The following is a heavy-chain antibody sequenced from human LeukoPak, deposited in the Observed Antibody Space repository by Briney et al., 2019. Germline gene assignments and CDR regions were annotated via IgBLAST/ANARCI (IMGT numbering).Heavy chain of an antibody. D-gene: IGHD1-26*01. J-gene: IGHJ4*02. V-gene: IGHV3-9*01. CDR3: AKDMGWELRGPVDY. CDR2: ISWNSGSI. CDR1: GFTFDDYA. Sequence: GGSLRLSCAASGFTFDDYAMHWVRQAPGKGLEWVSGISWNSGSIGYADSVKGRFTISRDNAKNSLYLQMNSLRAEDTALYYCAKDMGWELRGPVDYWGQGTLVTVSS.